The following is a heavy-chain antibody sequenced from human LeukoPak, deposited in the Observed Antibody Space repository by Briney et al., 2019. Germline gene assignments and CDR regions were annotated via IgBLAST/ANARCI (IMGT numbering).Heavy chain of an antibody. CDR3: ATYCSSANCYTWGYYFDY. D-gene: IGHD2-2*01. CDR1: GGTFSSYA. CDR2: IIPISGTA. V-gene: IGHV1-69*13. Sequence: GASMKVSCKASGGTFSSYAISWVRQAPGQGLEWMGGIIPISGTANYAQKFQGRVTITADESTSTAYMELSSLRSEDTAMYYCATYCSSANCYTWGYYFDYWGQGTLVTVSS. J-gene: IGHJ4*02.